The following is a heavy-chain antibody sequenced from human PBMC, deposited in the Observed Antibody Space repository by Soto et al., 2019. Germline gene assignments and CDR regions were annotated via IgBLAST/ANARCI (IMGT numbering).Heavy chain of an antibody. J-gene: IGHJ4*02. CDR3: AKGGWYTSSSRSDC. Sequence: QVQLVESGGGVVQPGTSLRLSCSASGFTLSGVDMHWVRQAPGKGLEWVAVMSYDGRNQYYADSVKGRFTVSRDSSQSTLYLQMNSLRNEDAAVYSCAKGGWYTSSSRSDCWSQGTLFTVAS. D-gene: IGHD6-6*01. CDR1: GFTLSGVD. V-gene: IGHV3-30*18. CDR2: MSYDGRNQ.